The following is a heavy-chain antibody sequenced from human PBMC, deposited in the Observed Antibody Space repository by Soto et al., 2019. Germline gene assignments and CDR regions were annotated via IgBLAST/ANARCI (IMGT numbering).Heavy chain of an antibody. CDR2: IYPGDSDT. J-gene: IGHJ4*02. CDR3: ARHSHRTMTPEYYFDW. CDR1: GYIFTSYW. V-gene: IGHV5-51*01. Sequence: EVQLVQSGAEVKKPGESLKISCKGSGYIFTSYWIGWVRQMPGKGLEWMGIIYPGDSDTRYSPSFQGQVTISADTSISTAYLQWSSLKASDTAMYYCARHSHRTMTPEYYFDWWGQGTLVTVSS. D-gene: IGHD3-22*01.